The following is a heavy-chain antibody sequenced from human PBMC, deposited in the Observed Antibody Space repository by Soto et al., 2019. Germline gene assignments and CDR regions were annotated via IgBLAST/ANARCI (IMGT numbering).Heavy chain of an antibody. J-gene: IGHJ5*02. V-gene: IGHV4-31*03. CDR1: GGSISSGGYY. Sequence: SETLSLTCTVSGGSISSGGYYWSWIRQHPGKGLEWIGYIYYSGSTYYNPSLKSRVTISVDTSKNQFSLKLSSVTAADTAVYYCARYEAAALNWFDPWGQGTLVTVSS. CDR3: ARYEAAALNWFDP. CDR2: IYYSGST. D-gene: IGHD2-15*01.